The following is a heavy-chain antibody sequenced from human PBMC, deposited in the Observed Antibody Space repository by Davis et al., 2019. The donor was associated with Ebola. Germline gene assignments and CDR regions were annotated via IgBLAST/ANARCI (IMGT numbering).Heavy chain of an antibody. CDR1: GFTFSDYY. CDR2: ISSSGSTI. J-gene: IGHJ6*02. CDR3: ARLLGCSSTSCFLYYYYGMDV. Sequence: PGGSLRLSCAASGFTFSDYYMSWIRQAPGKGLEWVSYISSSGSTIYYADSVKGRFTISRDNAKNSLYLQMNSLRAGDTAVYYCARLLGCSSTSCFLYYYYGMDVWGQGTTVTVSS. V-gene: IGHV3-11*04. D-gene: IGHD2-2*01.